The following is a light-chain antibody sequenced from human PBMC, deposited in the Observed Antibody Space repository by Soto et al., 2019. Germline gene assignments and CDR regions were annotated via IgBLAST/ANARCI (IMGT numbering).Light chain of an antibody. CDR3: QQYNNWPPIT. CDR2: GAS. J-gene: IGKJ5*01. CDR1: QSVSSN. Sequence: EIVMTQSPVTLSVSPGERATLSCRASQSVSSNLAWYQQKPGQAPRLLIYGASTRATGVPGRFSGSGSGTEFTLTISSLQSVDFAVYYCQQYNNWPPITFGEGTRLEIK. V-gene: IGKV3-15*01.